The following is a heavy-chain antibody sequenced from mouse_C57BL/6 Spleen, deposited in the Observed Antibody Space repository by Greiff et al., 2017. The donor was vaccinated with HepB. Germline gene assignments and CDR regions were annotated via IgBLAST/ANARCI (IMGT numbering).Heavy chain of an antibody. J-gene: IGHJ3*01. CDR1: GFNIKDDY. V-gene: IGHV14-4*01. CDR2: IDPENGDT. Sequence: LVESGAELVRPGASVKLSCTASGFNIKDDYMHWVKQRPEQGLEWIGWIDPENGDTEYASKFQGKATITADTSSNTAYLQLSSLTSEDTAVYYCTTFPFAYWGQGTLVTVSA. CDR3: TTFPFAY.